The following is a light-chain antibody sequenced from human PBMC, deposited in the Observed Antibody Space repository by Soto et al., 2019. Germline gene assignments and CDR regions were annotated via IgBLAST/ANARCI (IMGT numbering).Light chain of an antibody. CDR3: KHYNSYSEA. V-gene: IGKV1-5*03. CDR2: KAS. CDR1: QTISSW. J-gene: IGKJ1*01. Sequence: DIQMTQSPSTLCGSVGDRVTNTCRASQTISSWLAWYQQKPGKAPKLLIYKASTLKSGVPSRFSGSGSGTEFTLTISSLRPDDFATYYCKHYNSYSEAFGQGTKV.